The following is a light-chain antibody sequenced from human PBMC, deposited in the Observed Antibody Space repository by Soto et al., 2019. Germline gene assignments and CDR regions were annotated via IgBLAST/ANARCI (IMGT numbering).Light chain of an antibody. Sequence: VPDRFSGSKSGTSASLAITGLQAEDEADYYCQSYDTSPHVIFGGGTKLTVL. V-gene: IGLV1-40*01. CDR3: QSYDTSPHVI. J-gene: IGLJ2*01.